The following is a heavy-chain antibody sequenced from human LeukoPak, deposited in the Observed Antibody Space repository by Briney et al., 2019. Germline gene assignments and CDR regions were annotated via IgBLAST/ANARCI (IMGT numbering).Heavy chain of an antibody. Sequence: SETLSLTCTVSGGSVSSGSYYWSWIRQPPGKGLEWIGYIYYSGSTNYNPSLKGRVTISVDTSKNQFSLRLSSVTAADTAVYYCARASSYYYDSSGSNWFDPWGQGTLVTVSS. D-gene: IGHD3-22*01. J-gene: IGHJ5*02. CDR3: ARASSYYYDSSGSNWFDP. CDR2: IYYSGST. CDR1: GGSVSSGSYY. V-gene: IGHV4-61*01.